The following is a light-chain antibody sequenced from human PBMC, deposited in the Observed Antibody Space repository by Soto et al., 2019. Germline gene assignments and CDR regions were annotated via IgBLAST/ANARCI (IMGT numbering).Light chain of an antibody. V-gene: IGKV1-5*01. CDR1: QSISRW. Sequence: DIQMTHSPSTLSASVGDRVTLTGRASQSISRWLAWYQHQPGKAPKLLIYDASNSESGVPSRLSGSGSGTEFTLTISSLQPDDFATYYCQQYNTFWTFGQGTKVDIK. J-gene: IGKJ1*01. CDR2: DAS. CDR3: QQYNTFWT.